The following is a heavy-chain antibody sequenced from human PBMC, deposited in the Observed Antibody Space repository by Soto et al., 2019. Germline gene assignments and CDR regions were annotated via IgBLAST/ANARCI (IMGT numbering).Heavy chain of an antibody. CDR2: ISGSGDST. J-gene: IGHJ4*02. D-gene: IGHD2-15*01. CDR1: GFTFSNYA. Sequence: EVQLLESGGGLVQPGGSLRLSCAAFGFTFSNYAMNWVRQAPGTGLEWVSAISGSGDSTYYADSVKGRFTISRDNSKNTLYLQMNRLRAEDTAVYYCAKYPWDCSGGSCYSYFDYWGQGTLVTVSS. V-gene: IGHV3-23*01. CDR3: AKYPWDCSGGSCYSYFDY.